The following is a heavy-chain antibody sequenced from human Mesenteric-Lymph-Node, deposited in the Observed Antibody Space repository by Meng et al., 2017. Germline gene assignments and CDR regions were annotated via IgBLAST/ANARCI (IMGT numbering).Heavy chain of an antibody. CDR1: GGSISSSSFY. D-gene: IGHD2-2*01. Sequence: QLQLQQSGPGLLKASATLSLTFTVSGGSISSSSFYWGWIRQPPGKGLEWIGNIYYSGTTYYNPSLKSRVTISVDTSKNQFSLKLSSVSAADTAVYYCARLGDCRSTNCLDYWGQGTLVTVSS. J-gene: IGHJ4*02. CDR2: IYYSGTT. V-gene: IGHV4-39*01. CDR3: ARLGDCRSTNCLDY.